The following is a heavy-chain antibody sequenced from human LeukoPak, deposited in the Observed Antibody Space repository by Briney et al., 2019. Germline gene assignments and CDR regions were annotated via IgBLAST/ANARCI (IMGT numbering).Heavy chain of an antibody. Sequence: SETLSLTCTVSGGSISSYYWSWIRQPAGKGLEWIGRIYTSGSTYYNPSLKSRVTISVDTSKNQFSLKLSSVTAADTAVYYCARQMPRAQRGAFDIWGQGTMVTVSS. V-gene: IGHV4-4*07. J-gene: IGHJ3*02. CDR3: ARQMPRAQRGAFDI. D-gene: IGHD2-2*01. CDR2: IYTSGST. CDR1: GGSISSYY.